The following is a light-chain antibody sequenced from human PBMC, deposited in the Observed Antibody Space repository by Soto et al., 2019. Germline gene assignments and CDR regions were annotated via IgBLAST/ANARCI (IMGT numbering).Light chain of an antibody. V-gene: IGLV2-14*03. CDR2: NVS. CDR1: SSDVGGYKS. Sequence: QSVLTQPASVSGSPGQSITISCTGTSSDVGGYKSASWYQQHPGKAPKLLIYNVSNRPSGISDRFSGSWSGDTASLTISGVQAEDEADYYCSSYTSTSTYVFGTGTKVTVL. CDR3: SSYTSTSTYV. J-gene: IGLJ1*01.